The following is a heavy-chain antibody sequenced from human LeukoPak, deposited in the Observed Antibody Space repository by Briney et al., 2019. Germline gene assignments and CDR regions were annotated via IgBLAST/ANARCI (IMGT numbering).Heavy chain of an antibody. J-gene: IGHJ4*02. V-gene: IGHV4-59*08. CDR2: IDHTGST. Sequence: PSETLSLTCTVSGGSINGYFWSWFRQPPGKGLEWIGNIDHTGSTKYNPSLKSRVTVSFHTSDNQFSLKLSSVTAADAAVYYCARHYYDTSGYYYFDYWGQGTLVTVSS. D-gene: IGHD3-22*01. CDR1: GGSINGYF. CDR3: ARHYYDTSGYYYFDY.